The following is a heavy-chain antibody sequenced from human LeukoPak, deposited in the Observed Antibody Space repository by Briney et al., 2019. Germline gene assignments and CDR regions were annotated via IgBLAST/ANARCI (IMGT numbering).Heavy chain of an antibody. V-gene: IGHV1-69*06. CDR3: ASDPDYYDSSGYTFDP. CDR1: GGTFSSYA. J-gene: IGHJ5*02. CDR2: IIPIFGTA. D-gene: IGHD3-22*01. Sequence: VKVSCKASGGTFSSYAISWVRQAPGQGLEWMGGIIPIFGTANYAQKFQGRVTITADKSTSTAYMELSSLRSEDTAVYYCASDPDYYDSSGYTFDPWGQGTLVTVSS.